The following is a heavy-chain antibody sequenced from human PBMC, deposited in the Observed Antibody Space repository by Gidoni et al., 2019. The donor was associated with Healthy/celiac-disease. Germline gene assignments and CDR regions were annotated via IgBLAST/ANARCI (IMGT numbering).Heavy chain of an antibody. CDR3: ASPDSHFDY. J-gene: IGHJ4*02. V-gene: IGHV3-30*04. Sequence: QVQLVESGGGVVQPGRSLRLSCAASGFTFSSYAMHWVRQAPGKGLEWVAVISYDGSNKYYADSVKGRFTISRDNSKNTLYLQMNSLRAEDTAVYYCASPDSHFDYWGQGTLVTVSS. CDR1: GFTFSSYA. CDR2: ISYDGSNK. D-gene: IGHD3-22*01.